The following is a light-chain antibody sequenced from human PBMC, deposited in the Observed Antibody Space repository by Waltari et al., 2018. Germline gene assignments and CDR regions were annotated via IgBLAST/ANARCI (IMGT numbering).Light chain of an antibody. V-gene: IGLV2-14*03. Sequence: QSALTQPAPVSGSPGKTHPISRTGTSSDDGGYNHVSWYQQHPGKAPKLMIYDVSNRPSGVSNRFSCSKSGNTASLTSSGLQAEDEADYYCSSYTSSSVVVFCGGTKLTVL. CDR3: SSYTSSSVVV. J-gene: IGLJ2*01. CDR1: SSDDGGYNH. CDR2: DVS.